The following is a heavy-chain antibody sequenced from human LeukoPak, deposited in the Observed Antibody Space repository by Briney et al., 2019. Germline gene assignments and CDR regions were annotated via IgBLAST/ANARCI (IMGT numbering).Heavy chain of an antibody. CDR1: GGSISSSSFY. CDR2: FYYGEST. D-gene: IGHD5-12*01. Sequence: SETLSLTCTVVGGSISSSSFYWGWFRQPPGKGLEWVGSFYYGESTNYNPSLTSRVTISVDTSKNQFSLRLSSVTAADTAIYYCATHPRANSGYDLSDFWGQGTLVTVSS. V-gene: IGHV4-39*01. J-gene: IGHJ4*02. CDR3: ATHPRANSGYDLSDF.